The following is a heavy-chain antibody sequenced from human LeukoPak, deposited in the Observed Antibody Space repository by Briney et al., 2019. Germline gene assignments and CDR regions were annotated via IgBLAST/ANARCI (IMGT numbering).Heavy chain of an antibody. Sequence: SETLSLTCTVSGGSISSYYWSWIRQPPGKGLEWIGYIYYSGSTNYNPSLKSRVTISVDTSKNQFSLKLSSVTAADTAVYYCARGRERCSSGWYGGDYDYWGQGTLVTVSS. CDR1: GGSISSYY. CDR2: IYYSGST. V-gene: IGHV4-59*08. D-gene: IGHD6-19*01. J-gene: IGHJ4*02. CDR3: ARGRERCSSGWYGGDYDY.